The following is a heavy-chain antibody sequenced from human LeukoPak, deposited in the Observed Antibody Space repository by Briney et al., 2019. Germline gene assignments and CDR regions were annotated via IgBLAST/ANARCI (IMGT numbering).Heavy chain of an antibody. CDR2: MNPVSGNA. CDR1: GYTFTNFD. D-gene: IGHD6-13*01. J-gene: IGHJ4*02. V-gene: IGHV1-8*01. Sequence: ASVKVSCKTSGYTFTNFDINWVRQAPGQGLEWMGWMNPVSGNAGSAQKFQGRVTLTRDTSISTAYMELSSLRSDDTAFYYCARAPMGAAALYWGQGTLVTVSS. CDR3: ARAPMGAAALY.